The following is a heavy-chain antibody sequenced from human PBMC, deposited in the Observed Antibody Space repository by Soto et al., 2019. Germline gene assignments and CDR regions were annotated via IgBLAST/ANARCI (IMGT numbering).Heavy chain of an antibody. Sequence: GGSLRLSCAASGFTFSSYAMSWVRQAPGKGLEWVSAISGSGGSTYYADSVKGRFTISRDNSKNTLYLQMNSLRAEDTAVYYCAKDFVCGGDGYFRVGYAFDIWGQGTMVTVSS. CDR3: AKDFVCGGDGYFRVGYAFDI. D-gene: IGHD2-21*02. CDR2: ISGSGGST. V-gene: IGHV3-23*01. J-gene: IGHJ3*02. CDR1: GFTFSSYA.